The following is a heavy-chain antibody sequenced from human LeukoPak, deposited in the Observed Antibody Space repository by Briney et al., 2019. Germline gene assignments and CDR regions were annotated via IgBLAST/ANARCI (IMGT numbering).Heavy chain of an antibody. J-gene: IGHJ5*02. D-gene: IGHD2-2*01. V-gene: IGHV1-18*01. CDR1: GYTFTNYG. CDR2: ISAYNGNT. CDR3: AREYQLLGTVYNYFDP. Sequence: ASVKVSCKASGYTFTNYGISWVRQAPGQGLEWMGWISAYNGNTHYAQNLQGRVTMTTDTSTSTAYMELKSLRSDDTAVYYCAREYQLLGTVYNYFDPWGQGTLVTVSS.